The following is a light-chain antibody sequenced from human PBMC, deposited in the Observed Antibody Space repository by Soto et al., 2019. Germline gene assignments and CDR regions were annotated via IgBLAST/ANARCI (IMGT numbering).Light chain of an antibody. J-gene: IGLJ3*02. CDR1: SSDVGGHDY. CDR2: DVT. CDR3: SSYTASTTWL. Sequence: QSALTQPASVSGSPGQSITISCTGTSSDVGGHDYVSWYQQHPGKAPRLMIYDVTDRPSGVSNRFSGSKSGNTASLTISGLQAEDEAHYYCSSYTASTTWLFGGGTKLTVL. V-gene: IGLV2-14*01.